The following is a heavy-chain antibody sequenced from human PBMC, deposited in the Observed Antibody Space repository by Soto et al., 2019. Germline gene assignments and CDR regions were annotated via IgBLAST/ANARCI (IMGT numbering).Heavy chain of an antibody. CDR3: AGLPVDYGGDYYYYGMDV. J-gene: IGHJ6*02. V-gene: IGHV4-34*01. D-gene: IGHD4-17*01. CDR1: GGSFSGYY. CDR2: INHSGST. Sequence: LSLTCAVYGGSFSGYYWSWIRQPPGKGLEWIGEINHSGSTNYNPSLKSRATISVDTSKNQFSLKLSSVTAADTAVYYCAGLPVDYGGDYYYYGMDVWGQGTTVTVSS.